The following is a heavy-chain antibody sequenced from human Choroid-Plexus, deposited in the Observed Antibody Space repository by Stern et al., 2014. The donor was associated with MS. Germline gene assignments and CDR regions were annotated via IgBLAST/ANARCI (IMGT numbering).Heavy chain of an antibody. Sequence: QVQLVESGGGVVKPGRPLRLSCVASGFTFGSCAMHWVRQAPGKGLEWVAGVSYDGSNKYYADSVKGRFTISRDNSQNTLYMQMSSLSPEDTAVYYCAKDRQYLTYFFDHWGQGSLVTVSS. J-gene: IGHJ5*02. CDR3: AKDRQYLTYFFDH. CDR1: GFTFGSCA. D-gene: IGHD2/OR15-2a*01. V-gene: IGHV3-30*18. CDR2: VSYDGSNK.